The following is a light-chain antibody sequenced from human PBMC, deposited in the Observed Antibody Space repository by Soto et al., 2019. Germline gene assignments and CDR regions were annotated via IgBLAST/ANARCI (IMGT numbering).Light chain of an antibody. CDR2: EVS. Sequence: QSLLTQPASVSGSPGQSITISCTGTSSDIGRYNYVSWYQHHPGKAPKVMIYEVSNRPSGVSNRFSGSKSGSTASLTISGLLAEDEADYYCSSYTTSKTRVFGTGTKVTVL. V-gene: IGLV2-14*01. J-gene: IGLJ1*01. CDR1: SSDIGRYNY. CDR3: SSYTTSKTRV.